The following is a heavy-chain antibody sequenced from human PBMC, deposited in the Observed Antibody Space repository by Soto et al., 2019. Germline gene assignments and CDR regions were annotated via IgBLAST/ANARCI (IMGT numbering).Heavy chain of an antibody. CDR2: IGPTGYT. J-gene: IGHJ4*02. D-gene: IGHD3-9*01. CDR1: SQYG. Sequence: QSGGSLRLSCTSFSQYGMSWVRRPPGKGLEWISTIGPTGYTHYADSVAGRFTISRDDSANTLYLQMSNLRVDDTAIYYCAKDPSTGPADYWGQGALVTVSS. CDR3: AKDPSTGPADY. V-gene: IGHV3-23*01.